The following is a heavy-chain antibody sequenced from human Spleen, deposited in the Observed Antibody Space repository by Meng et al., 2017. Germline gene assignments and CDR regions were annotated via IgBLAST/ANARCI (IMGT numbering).Heavy chain of an antibody. CDR3: ARDDQQLVSGIDAFDI. Sequence: GGSLRLSCTASGFSFSNNAMSWVRQAPGKGLEWVSSISSSSSYIYYADSVKGRFTISRDNAKNSLYLQMNSLRAEDTAVYYCARDDQQLVSGIDAFDIWGQGTMVTVSS. D-gene: IGHD6-13*01. V-gene: IGHV3-21*01. CDR1: GFSFSNNA. J-gene: IGHJ3*02. CDR2: ISSSSSYI.